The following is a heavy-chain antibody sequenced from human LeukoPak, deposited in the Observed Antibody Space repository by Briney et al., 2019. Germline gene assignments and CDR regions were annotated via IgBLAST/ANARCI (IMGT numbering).Heavy chain of an antibody. D-gene: IGHD3-22*01. CDR3: AKVKGSYYDSSGYLDY. CDR2: ISGSGGST. J-gene: IGHJ4*02. V-gene: IGHV3-23*01. CDR1: GFTFSSYA. Sequence: GGSLRLSCAASGFTFSSYAMSWVRQAPGKGLEWVSAISGSGGSTYYADSVEGRFTISRDNSKNTLYLQMNSLRAEDTAVYYCAKVKGSYYDSSGYLDYWGQGTLVTVSS.